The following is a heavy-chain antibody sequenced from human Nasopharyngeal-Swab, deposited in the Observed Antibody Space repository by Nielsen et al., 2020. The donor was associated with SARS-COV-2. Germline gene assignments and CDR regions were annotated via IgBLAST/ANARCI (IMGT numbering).Heavy chain of an antibody. V-gene: IGHV3-23*01. J-gene: IGHJ2*01. Sequence: GGSLRLSCAASGFTFSSYATSWVRQAPGKGLEWVSAISGSGGSTYYADSVKGRFTISRDNSKNTLYLQMNSLRAEDTAVYYYAKVGELLLTDWYFDLWGRGTLVTVSS. CDR3: AKVGELLLTDWYFDL. CDR2: ISGSGGST. CDR1: GFTFSSYA. D-gene: IGHD2-2*01.